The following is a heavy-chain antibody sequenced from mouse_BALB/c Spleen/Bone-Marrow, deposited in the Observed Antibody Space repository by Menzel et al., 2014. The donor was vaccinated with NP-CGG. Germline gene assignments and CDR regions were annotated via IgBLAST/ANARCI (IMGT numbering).Heavy chain of an antibody. V-gene: IGHV4-1*02. Sequence: VQLKESGGGLVQPGGSLKLSCAASGFDFSRYWMSWVRQAPGKGLEWIGEINPDSNTINYTPSLKDKFIISRDNAKNTLFLQMSKVRSEDTALYYGPRLGYYGSFAYWRQGTLLTVSA. CDR1: GFDFSRYW. D-gene: IGHD1-2*01. CDR3: PRLGYYGSFAY. CDR2: INPDSNTI. J-gene: IGHJ3*01.